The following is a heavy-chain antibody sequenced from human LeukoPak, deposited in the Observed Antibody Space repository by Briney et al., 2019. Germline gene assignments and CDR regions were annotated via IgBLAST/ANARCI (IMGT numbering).Heavy chain of an antibody. Sequence: ASMKVSCKASGYTFTSYGISWVRQAPGQGLEWMGWINSYNGNTNYAQKLQGRVTMTTDTSTSTAYMEVRSLRSDDTAVFYCARVPVLRYFDWLSAGSWFDPWGQGTLVTVSS. J-gene: IGHJ5*02. CDR3: ARVPVLRYFDWLSAGSWFDP. V-gene: IGHV1-18*01. CDR2: INSYNGNT. D-gene: IGHD3-9*01. CDR1: GYTFTSYG.